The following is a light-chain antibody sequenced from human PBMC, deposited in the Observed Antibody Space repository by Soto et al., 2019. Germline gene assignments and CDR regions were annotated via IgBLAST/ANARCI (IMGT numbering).Light chain of an antibody. J-gene: IGLJ1*01. V-gene: IGLV2-8*01. CDR3: SSYGGYNNVV. CDR1: SSVVGGYNY. CDR2: EVN. Sequence: QSALTQPPSASGSPGQSVTISCTGTSSVVGGYNYVSWFQQHPGKAPKLIIHEVNQRPSGVPDRFSGSKSGNTASLTVSGLQAEDESTYYCSSYGGYNNVVFGTGTKVTVL.